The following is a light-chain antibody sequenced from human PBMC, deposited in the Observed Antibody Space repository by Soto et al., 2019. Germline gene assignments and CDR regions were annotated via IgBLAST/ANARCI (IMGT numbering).Light chain of an antibody. CDR1: SSNIGTGYN. CDR3: QSYDSSLSGHVV. CDR2: VDN. Sequence: QSVLTQPPSVSGAPGQWVTISCTGSSSNIGTGYNVHWYQQLPGTAPKLLIYVDNNRPSGVPDRFSGSKSGTSASLAITGLQAEDEAVYYCQSYDSSLSGHVVFGGGTKLTVL. V-gene: IGLV1-40*01. J-gene: IGLJ2*01.